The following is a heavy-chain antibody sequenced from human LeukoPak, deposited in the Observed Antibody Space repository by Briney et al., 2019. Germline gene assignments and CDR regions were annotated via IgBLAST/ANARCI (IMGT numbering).Heavy chain of an antibody. V-gene: IGHV4-34*01. J-gene: IGHJ4*02. D-gene: IGHD1-1*01. CDR3: ARVGNEDY. CDR1: GGSFSGYY. CDR2: INHSGST. Sequence: SETLSLTCAVYGGSFSGYYWSWIRQPPGKGLEWIGKINHSGSTNYNPSLKSRVTISVDTSKNQFSLKLSSVTAADTAVYYCARVGNEDYWGQGTLVTVSS.